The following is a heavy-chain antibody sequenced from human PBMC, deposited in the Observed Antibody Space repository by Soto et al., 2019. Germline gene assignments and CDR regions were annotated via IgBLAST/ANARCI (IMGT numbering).Heavy chain of an antibody. V-gene: IGHV4-59*01. Sequence: PSETLSLTCTVSGGSISSYYWSWIRQPPGKGLEWIGYIYYSGSTNYNPSLKSRVTISVDTSKNQFSLKLSSVTAADTAVYYCARVPTYYDILTGYYQGYYYYGMDVWGQGTTVTVSS. CDR3: ARVPTYYDILTGYYQGYYYYGMDV. CDR1: GGSISSYY. D-gene: IGHD3-9*01. CDR2: IYYSGST. J-gene: IGHJ6*02.